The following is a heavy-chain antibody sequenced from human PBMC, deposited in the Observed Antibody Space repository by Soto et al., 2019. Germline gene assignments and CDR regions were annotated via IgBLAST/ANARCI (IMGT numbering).Heavy chain of an antibody. Sequence: EVQLVESGGGLVQPGGSLRLSCGASGFSFSDYRMHWVRQAPGKGLVWVARINGDGSMTGDADSVKGRFTVSRDNADNTHFLQMSSLRADDTAVYYCAREGYRNYDFYYLYMNAWGKGTTVTVSS. D-gene: IGHD4-4*01. CDR1: GFSFSDYR. CDR3: AREGYRNYDFYYLYMNA. CDR2: INGDGSMT. J-gene: IGHJ6*03. V-gene: IGHV3-74*01.